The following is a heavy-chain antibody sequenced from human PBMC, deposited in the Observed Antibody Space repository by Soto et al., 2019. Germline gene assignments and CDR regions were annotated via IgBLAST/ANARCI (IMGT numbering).Heavy chain of an antibody. CDR3: ARDNDDVVVVAANGDWFDP. CDR1: GFTFSSYS. CDR2: ISSSSSYI. V-gene: IGHV3-21*01. Sequence: GGSLRLSCAASGFTFSSYSMNWVRQAPGKGLEWVSSISSSSSYIYYADSVKGRFTISRDNAKNSLYLQMNSLRAEDTAVYYCARDNDDVVVVAANGDWFDPWGQGTLVTVSS. D-gene: IGHD2-15*01. J-gene: IGHJ5*02.